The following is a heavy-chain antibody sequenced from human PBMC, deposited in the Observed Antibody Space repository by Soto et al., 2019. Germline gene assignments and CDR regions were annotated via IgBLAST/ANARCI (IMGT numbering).Heavy chain of an antibody. V-gene: IGHV3-9*01. CDR2: ISWNGEAV. J-gene: IGHJ5*02. CDR1: GFTFDDYG. CDR3: VKDGEAASPGWFDT. Sequence: EVQLVESGGDLVQTGGSLRLSCAASGFTFDDYGIHWVRQAPGKGLEWVSGISWNGEAVGYAASVKGRCTSSRDNAKKLLFLQMNSLRVDDTALYYCVKDGEAASPGWFDTWGQGTQVTVSA. D-gene: IGHD6-6*01.